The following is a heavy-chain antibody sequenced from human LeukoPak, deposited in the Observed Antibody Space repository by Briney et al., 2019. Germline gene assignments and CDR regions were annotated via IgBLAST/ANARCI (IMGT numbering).Heavy chain of an antibody. D-gene: IGHD2-15*01. J-gene: IGHJ6*02. CDR2: ISYDGSNK. V-gene: IGHV3-30-3*01. Sequence: GGSLRLSCAASGFTFSSYAMHWVRQAPGKGLEWVAVISYDGSNKYYADSVKGRFTISRDNSKNTLYLQMNSLRAEDTAVYYCAHPLVAATYYYYGMDVWGQGTTVTVSS. CDR1: GFTFSSYA. CDR3: AHPLVAATYYYYGMDV.